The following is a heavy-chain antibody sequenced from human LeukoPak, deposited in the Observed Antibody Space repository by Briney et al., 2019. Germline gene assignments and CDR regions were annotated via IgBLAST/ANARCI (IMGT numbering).Heavy chain of an antibody. V-gene: IGHV3-74*01. CDR1: GFTFSSYW. CDR3: AREFCTTGTGGYYYYGMDV. D-gene: IGHD1-1*01. CDR2: INSDGSST. Sequence: PGGSLRLSCAASGFTFSSYWMHWVRQAPGKGLVWVSRINSDGSSTSYADSVKGRLTISRDNAKNTLYLQMNSLRAEDTAVYYCAREFCTTGTGGYYYYGMDVWGQGTTVTVSS. J-gene: IGHJ6*02.